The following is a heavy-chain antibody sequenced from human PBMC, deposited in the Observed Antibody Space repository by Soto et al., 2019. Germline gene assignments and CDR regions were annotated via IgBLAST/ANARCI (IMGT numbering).Heavy chain of an antibody. CDR2: ISSSSSTI. CDR3: ARHPERIAQIGWFDP. D-gene: IGHD6-13*01. Sequence: PWRSLRLPCGAAWGTCGSLSINRVRQAPGKGLEWVSYISSSSSTIYYADSVKGRFTISRDNAKNSLYLQMNSLRAEDTAVYYRARHPERIAQIGWFDPWGQGTLVTVSS. V-gene: IGHV3-48*01. J-gene: IGHJ5*02. CDR1: WGTCGSLS.